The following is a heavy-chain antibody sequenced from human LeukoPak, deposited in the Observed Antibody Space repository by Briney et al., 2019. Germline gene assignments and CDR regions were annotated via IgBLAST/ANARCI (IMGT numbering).Heavy chain of an antibody. CDR1: GFTFSSYS. CDR2: ISSSSSTI. V-gene: IGHV3-48*01. J-gene: IGHJ4*02. D-gene: IGHD4-23*01. CDR3: ARGSVVTPLDY. Sequence: GGSLRLSCAASGFTFSSYSMNWVRQAPGKGLEWISYISSSSSTIYYADSVKGRFTISRDKAKNSLYLQMNSLRAEDMAVYYCARGSVVTPLDYWGQGTLVTVSS.